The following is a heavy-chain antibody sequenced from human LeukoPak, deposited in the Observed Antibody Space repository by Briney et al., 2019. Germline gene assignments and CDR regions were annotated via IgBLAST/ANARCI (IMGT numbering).Heavy chain of an antibody. CDR1: GFTFSSYA. CDR3: AKSGWLEENWFDP. V-gene: IGHV3-23*01. J-gene: IGHJ5*02. D-gene: IGHD6-19*01. CDR2: ISGSGGST. Sequence: GGSLRLSCAASGFTFSSYAMSWVRQAPGKGLEWVSAISGSGGSTYYADSVKGRFTISRDNSKNTLHLQMNSLRAEGTAVYYCAKSGWLEENWFDPWGQGTLVTVSS.